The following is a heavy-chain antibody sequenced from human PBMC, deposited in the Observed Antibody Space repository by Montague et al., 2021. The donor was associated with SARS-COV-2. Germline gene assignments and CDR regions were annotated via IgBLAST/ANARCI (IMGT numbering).Heavy chain of an antibody. CDR2: INSDGSIT. J-gene: IGHJ6*02. D-gene: IGHD1-26*01. CDR1: GFTFSSYW. Sequence: CLSLSCSASGFTFSSYWMHWVRQAPGKGLVWVSRINSDGSITKNADSVKGRFTISRDNAKNTLYLQMNSLRAEDTAVYYCARDYYDAHYGMDVWGQGTMVTVSS. CDR3: ARDYYDAHYGMDV. V-gene: IGHV3-74*01.